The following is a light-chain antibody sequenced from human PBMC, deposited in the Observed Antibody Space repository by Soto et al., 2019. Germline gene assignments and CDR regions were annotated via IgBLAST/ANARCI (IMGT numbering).Light chain of an antibody. J-gene: IGKJ4*01. CDR3: QQRANWHLT. CDR2: DTS. V-gene: IGKV3-11*01. Sequence: EIVLTQSPATLSLSPGERATLSCRASQSVINYLAWYQQKPGQAPRLLIYDTSNRATGIPARFSGSGSGTDFTLIISSLEPEDFAVYYCQQRANWHLTFGGGTKVEIK. CDR1: QSVINY.